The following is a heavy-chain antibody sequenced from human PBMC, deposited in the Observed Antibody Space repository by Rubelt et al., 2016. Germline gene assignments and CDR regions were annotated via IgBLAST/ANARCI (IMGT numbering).Heavy chain of an antibody. V-gene: IGHV1-69*15. D-gene: IGHD6-6*01. Sequence: QVQLVQSGAEVKKPGSSVKVSCKASGGTFSSYAISWVRQAPGQGLEWMGRIIPVFGTANYAQKFQGRITMTADESTSTAYMERSSLRSEDTAVYYCATTIAIRPYYFDYWGQGTLVTVSS. CDR2: IIPVFGTA. CDR3: ATTIAIRPYYFDY. J-gene: IGHJ4*02. CDR1: GGTFSSYA.